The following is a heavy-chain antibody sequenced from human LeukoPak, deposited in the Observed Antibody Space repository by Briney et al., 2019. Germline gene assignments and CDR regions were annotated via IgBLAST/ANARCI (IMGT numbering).Heavy chain of an antibody. CDR3: ARASVTYYNYYYMDV. CDR1: GGSITNYY. V-gene: IGHV4-59*01. Sequence: SETLSLTCTVSGGSITNYYWTWIRQPPGKGLEWIGYIHYSGSTNYNPSLKSRVTISVDTSKNQFSLKLSSVTAADTAVYYCARASVTYYNYYYMDVWGKGTTVTVSS. CDR2: IHYSGST. D-gene: IGHD4-11*01. J-gene: IGHJ6*03.